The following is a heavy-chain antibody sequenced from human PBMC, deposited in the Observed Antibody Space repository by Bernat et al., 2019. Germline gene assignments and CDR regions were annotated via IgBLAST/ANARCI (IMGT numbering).Heavy chain of an antibody. V-gene: IGHV4-59*01. Sequence: QVQLQESGPGLVKPSETLSLTCTVSGGSISSYYWSWIRQPPGKGLEWIGYIYYSGSTNYNPSLKSRVTISVDTSKNQFSLKLSSVTAADTVVYYCARPGLRQLGDYYYGMDVWGQGTTVTVSS. CDR1: GGSISSYY. J-gene: IGHJ6*02. D-gene: IGHD6-6*01. CDR2: IYYSGST. CDR3: ARPGLRQLGDYYYGMDV.